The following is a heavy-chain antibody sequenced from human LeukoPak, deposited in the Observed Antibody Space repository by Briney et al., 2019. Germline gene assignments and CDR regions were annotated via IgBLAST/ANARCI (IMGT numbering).Heavy chain of an antibody. J-gene: IGHJ4*02. D-gene: IGHD3-10*01. CDR3: ARLEALLWFGEFSYYFDY. Sequence: PSETLSLTCAVSGVSINSNSWWSWVRQPPGKGLEWIGEIFHSGNSDYNPSLKSRVTISVDTSKNQFSLKLSSVTAADTAVYYCARLEALLWFGEFSYYFDYWGQGTLVTVSS. V-gene: IGHV4-4*02. CDR2: IFHSGNS. CDR1: GVSINSNSW.